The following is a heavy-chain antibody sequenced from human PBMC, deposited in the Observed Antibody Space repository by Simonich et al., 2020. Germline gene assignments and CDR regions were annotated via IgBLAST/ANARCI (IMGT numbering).Heavy chain of an antibody. D-gene: IGHD1-26*01. V-gene: IGHV4-39*01. J-gene: IGHJ3*02. Sequence: QLQLQESGPGLVKPSETLSLTCTVSGGSISSSSYYWGWIRQPPGKGLEWIGSIYYSGSTYYNPDLKSRVTIAVDTSKNQFSLKLSSVTAADTAVYYCARVGGPDAFDIWGQGTMVTVSS. CDR1: GGSISSSSYY. CDR3: ARVGGPDAFDI. CDR2: IYYSGST.